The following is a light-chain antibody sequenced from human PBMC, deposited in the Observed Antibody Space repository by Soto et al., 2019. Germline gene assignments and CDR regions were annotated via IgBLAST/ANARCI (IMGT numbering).Light chain of an antibody. J-gene: IGKJ4*01. CDR3: QQYGSSPSLT. V-gene: IGKV3-20*01. CDR1: QSVSSSY. CDR2: GAS. Sequence: EIVLTQSPGTLSLSPGERATLSCRASQSVSSSYLAWYQQKPGQAPRLLIYGASSRATGIPDRFNGSGSGTDFHLTISRLEPEDFAVYYCQQYGSSPSLTFGGGTKVEIK.